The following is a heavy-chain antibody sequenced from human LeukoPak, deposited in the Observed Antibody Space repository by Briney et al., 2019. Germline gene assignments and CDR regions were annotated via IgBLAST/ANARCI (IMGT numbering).Heavy chain of an antibody. V-gene: IGHV3-30*03. D-gene: IGHD3-16*02. CDR3: TTGAGDYVWGSYRYFGH. CDR1: GFTFSSYS. CDR2: ISYDGSNK. J-gene: IGHJ4*02. Sequence: TGGSLRLSCAASGFTFSSYSINWVRQAPGKGLESVAAISYDGSNKYYADPVKGRFTVSRDNSKNTLYLQMNSLRAEDTAVYYCTTGAGDYVWGSYRYFGHWGQGSLVTVSS.